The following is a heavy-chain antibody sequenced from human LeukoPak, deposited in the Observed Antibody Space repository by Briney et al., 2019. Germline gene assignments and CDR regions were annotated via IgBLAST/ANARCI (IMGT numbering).Heavy chain of an antibody. J-gene: IGHJ4*02. Sequence: GGSLRLSCAASGFTFSSYSMSWVRQAPGMGLEWVSSISSSSSSIYYADSVKGRYTISRDNAKNSLYLQMNSLRAEDTAVYYCARASGDIVETATMGSYWGQGTLVTVSS. V-gene: IGHV3-21*01. CDR2: ISSSSSSI. CDR1: GFTFSSYS. D-gene: IGHD5-18*01. CDR3: ARASGDIVETATMGSY.